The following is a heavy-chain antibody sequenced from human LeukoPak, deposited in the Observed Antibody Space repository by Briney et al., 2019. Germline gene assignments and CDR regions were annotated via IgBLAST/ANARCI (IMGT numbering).Heavy chain of an antibody. Sequence: ASVKVSCKASGYTFNSYGITWVRQAPGQGLEWMGIINPSGGSIRYAQKFQGRVTMTRDTSTSTVYMELSSLRSEDTAVYYCARDTTVTTGNWFDPWGQGTLVTVSS. CDR3: ARDTTVTTGNWFDP. CDR2: INPSGGSI. D-gene: IGHD4-17*01. V-gene: IGHV1-46*02. CDR1: GYTFNSYG. J-gene: IGHJ5*02.